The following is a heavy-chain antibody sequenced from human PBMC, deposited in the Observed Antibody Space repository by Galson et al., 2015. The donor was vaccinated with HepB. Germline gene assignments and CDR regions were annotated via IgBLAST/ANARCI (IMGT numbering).Heavy chain of an antibody. D-gene: IGHD3-22*01. CDR2: INHSGST. CDR1: GGSFSGYY. J-gene: IGHJ1*01. Sequence: SETLLSLTCAVYGGSFSGYYWSWIRQPPGKGLEWIGEINHSGSTNYNPSLKSRVTISVDTSKNQFSLKLSSVTAADTAVYYCARGRYDSSGYYYPGRGYFQHWGQGTLVTVSS. CDR3: ARGRYDSSGYYYPGRGYFQH. V-gene: IGHV4-34*01.